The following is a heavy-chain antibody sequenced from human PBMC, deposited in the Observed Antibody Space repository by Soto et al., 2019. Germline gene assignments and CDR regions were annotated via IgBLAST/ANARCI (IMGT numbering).Heavy chain of an antibody. CDR1: GFTVSSNS. V-gene: IGHV3-53*04. D-gene: IGHD3-22*01. J-gene: IGHJ6*02. Sequence: EVQLVESGGGLVQPGGSLRLSCAASGFTVSSNSMSWVRQAPGKGLEWVSVIYSDGSTYYADSVKGRFTISRHNSKNTLYLQMNSLRAEDTAVYYCARDPYYDSSGYLASNGMDVWGQGTTVTVSS. CDR2: IYSDGST. CDR3: ARDPYYDSSGYLASNGMDV.